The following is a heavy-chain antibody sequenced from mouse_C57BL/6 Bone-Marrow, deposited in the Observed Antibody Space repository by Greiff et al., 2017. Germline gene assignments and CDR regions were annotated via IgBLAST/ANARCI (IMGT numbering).Heavy chain of an antibody. CDR3: ARWFYYYGSSFPYAMDY. V-gene: IGHV14-3*01. CDR2: IDPANGNT. D-gene: IGHD1-1*01. CDR1: GFNIKNTY. J-gene: IGHJ4*01. Sequence: VQLKQSVAELVRPGASVKLSCTASGFNIKNTYMHWVKQRPEQGLEWIGRIDPANGNTKYAPKFQGKATITADTSSNTAYLQLSSLTSEDTAIYYCARWFYYYGSSFPYAMDYWGQGTSVTVSS.